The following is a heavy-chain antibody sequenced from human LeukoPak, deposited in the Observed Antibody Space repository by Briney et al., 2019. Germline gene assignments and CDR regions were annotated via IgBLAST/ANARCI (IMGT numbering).Heavy chain of an antibody. Sequence: GASVKVSCKASGYTFTSYAMHWVRQAPGQRLEWMGRINNYNGGTKYAQKFQGRVTMTRDTSIGTAYMELTSLKSNDTAVYYCARDLQQQVLLGSDLWGQGTRVTVSS. CDR1: GYTFTSYA. CDR2: INNYNGGT. D-gene: IGHD6-13*01. J-gene: IGHJ5*02. CDR3: ARDLQQQVLLGSDL. V-gene: IGHV1-2*06.